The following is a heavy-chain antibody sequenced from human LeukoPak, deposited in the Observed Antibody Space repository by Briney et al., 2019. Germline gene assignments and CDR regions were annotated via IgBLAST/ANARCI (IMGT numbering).Heavy chain of an antibody. J-gene: IGHJ4*02. CDR2: ISGDGGVT. CDR1: GFSFRDLS. V-gene: IGHV3-43*02. Sequence: GGSLRLSCAASGFSFRDLSMHWVRQVPGKGLEWVSLISGDGGVTHYADSWRGRFTISRDNDKSSLFLQMNSLRVEDTAFYYCAKGNNSLSYNFDYWGQGTLVTVSS. CDR3: AKGNNSLSYNFDY. D-gene: IGHD2/OR15-2a*01.